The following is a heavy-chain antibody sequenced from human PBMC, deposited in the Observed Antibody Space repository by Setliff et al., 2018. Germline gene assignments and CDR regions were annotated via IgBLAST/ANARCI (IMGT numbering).Heavy chain of an antibody. J-gene: IGHJ3*02. Sequence: ASVKVSCKASGYTFTSHYMHWVRQAPGLGLGWMGTINPSSGRTSYAQKFQGRVTMTRDTSTSTVYMDMSSLRYEDTAVYYCARDVFPYHYEGAFDIWGQGTMVTVSS. CDR3: ARDVFPYHYEGAFDI. CDR1: GYTFTSHY. V-gene: IGHV1-46*01. CDR2: INPSSGRT. D-gene: IGHD3-22*01.